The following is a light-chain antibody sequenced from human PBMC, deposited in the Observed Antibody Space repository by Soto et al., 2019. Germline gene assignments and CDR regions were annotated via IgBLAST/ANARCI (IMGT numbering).Light chain of an antibody. Sequence: ELVLPQSPGTLSLSPGERATLSCRASQSVSNNYLAWYQQKPGQAPRLLIYGASNRATGIPDRFSGSGSGTDFTLTISRLEPEDFAVYYCQHYGSSRWTFGQGTKVDIK. CDR1: QSVSNNY. CDR3: QHYGSSRWT. CDR2: GAS. V-gene: IGKV3-20*01. J-gene: IGKJ1*01.